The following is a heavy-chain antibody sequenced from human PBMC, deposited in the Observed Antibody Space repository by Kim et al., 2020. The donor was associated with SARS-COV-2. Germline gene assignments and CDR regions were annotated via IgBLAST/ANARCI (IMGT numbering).Heavy chain of an antibody. Sequence: SETLSLTCTVSGGSISSGGYYWSWIRQHPGKGLEWIGYIYYSGSTYYNPSLKSRVTISVDTSKNQFSLKLSSVTAADTAVYYCARDMGGYYDILTGPAGMDVWGQGTTVTVSS. J-gene: IGHJ6*02. CDR1: GGSISSGGYY. V-gene: IGHV4-31*03. CDR2: IYYSGST. CDR3: ARDMGGYYDILTGPAGMDV. D-gene: IGHD3-9*01.